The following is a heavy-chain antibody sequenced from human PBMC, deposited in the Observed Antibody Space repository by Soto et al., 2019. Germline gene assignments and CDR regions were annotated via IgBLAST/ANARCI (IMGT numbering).Heavy chain of an antibody. V-gene: IGHV4-30-4*01. CDR3: VRTAREGAVAPHWFDR. CDR2: VYYTGST. Sequence: SETLSLTCTVSGASIRSTDYYWSWIRQAPGKGLEWIGYVYYTGSTYYNPSLMSRLTISVDTSKNQFSLKLTSVTAAETAVYYXVRTAREGAVAPHWFDRWGQGTQVTVSS. D-gene: IGHD2-21*02. CDR1: GASIRSTDYY. J-gene: IGHJ5*02.